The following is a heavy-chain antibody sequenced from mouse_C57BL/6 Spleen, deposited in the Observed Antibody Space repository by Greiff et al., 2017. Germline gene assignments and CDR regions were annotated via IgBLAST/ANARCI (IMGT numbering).Heavy chain of an antibody. CDR1: GYTFTSYW. J-gene: IGHJ1*03. Sequence: QVQLQQPGAELVKPGASVKMSCKASGYTFTSYWITLVKQRPGQGLEWIGDMYPGSGSTNYNEMFKSKATLTVDTSSTPAYMQLSSLTSEDSAVYYCASGGHWYFDVWGTGTTVTVSS. V-gene: IGHV1-55*01. CDR3: ASGGHWYFDV. CDR2: MYPGSGST.